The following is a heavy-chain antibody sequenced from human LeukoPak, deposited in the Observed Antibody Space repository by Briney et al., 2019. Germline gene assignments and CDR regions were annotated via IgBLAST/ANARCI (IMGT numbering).Heavy chain of an antibody. Sequence: SETLSLTCAVCGGSFSGYYWSWIRQPPGKGLEWIGEINHSGSTNYNPSLKSRVTISVDTSKNQFSLKLSSVTAADTAVYYCARRRGYYGSGSYYPLYYFDYWGQGTLVTVSS. V-gene: IGHV4-34*01. CDR3: ARRRGYYGSGSYYPLYYFDY. CDR2: INHSGST. CDR1: GGSFSGYY. D-gene: IGHD3-10*01. J-gene: IGHJ4*02.